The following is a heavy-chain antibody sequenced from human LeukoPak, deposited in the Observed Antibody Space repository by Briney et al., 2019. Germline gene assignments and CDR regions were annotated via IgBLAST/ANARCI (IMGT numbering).Heavy chain of an antibody. CDR2: IYHSGST. D-gene: IGHD3-9*01. CDR3: ARGLTRYYYGMDV. V-gene: IGHV4-38-2*01. Sequence: SETLSLTCDVSGYSISSGYYWGWIRQPPGKGLEWIGSIYHSGSTYYNPSLKSRVTISVDTSKNQFSLKLRSVTAADTAVYYCARGLTRYYYGMDVWGKGTTVTVSS. J-gene: IGHJ6*04. CDR1: GYSISSGYY.